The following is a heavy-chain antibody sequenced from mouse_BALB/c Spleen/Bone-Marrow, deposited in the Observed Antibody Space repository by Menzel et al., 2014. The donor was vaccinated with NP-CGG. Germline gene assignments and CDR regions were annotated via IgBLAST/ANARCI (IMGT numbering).Heavy chain of an antibody. CDR2: IYPGSGST. Sequence: LQQSGSELVRPGASVKLSCKASGYTFTSYLIHWVKQRLGQGLEWIGNIYPGSGSTNYDEKFKSKATLTVDTSSSTAYMQLSSLTSEDSAVYYCTRTYGNYPAWFAYWGQGTLVTVSA. J-gene: IGHJ3*01. V-gene: IGHV1S22*01. CDR1: GYTFTSYL. CDR3: TRTYGNYPAWFAY. D-gene: IGHD2-1*01.